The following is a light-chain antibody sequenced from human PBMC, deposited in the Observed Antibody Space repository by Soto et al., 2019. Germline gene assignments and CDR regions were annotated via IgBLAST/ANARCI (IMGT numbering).Light chain of an antibody. Sequence: QSALTQPASVSGSPGQAITISFTGTSSDIGCYNYVSWYQQHPGKAPKLMIYDVSNLPSGVSNRFSGSKSGNTASLTISGLQAEDGADYYCPSYTSSTTLVFGGGTKLPVL. CDR2: DVS. V-gene: IGLV2-14*03. CDR3: PSYTSSTTLV. J-gene: IGLJ2*01. CDR1: SSDIGCYNY.